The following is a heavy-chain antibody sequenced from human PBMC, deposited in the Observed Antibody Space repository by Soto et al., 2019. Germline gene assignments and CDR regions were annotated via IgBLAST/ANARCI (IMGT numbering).Heavy chain of an antibody. V-gene: IGHV4-59*02. CDR2: MYFGGSF. D-gene: IGHD3-22*01. Sequence: QMQLQASGPGLVKPSETLSLTCNVSGASVSHGYWSWIRQPPGKGLEWIGFMYFGGSFNYNPSLTVRATISVETARNKCSMKLTSVTASDTAVYYCARSYYDSTGFAVDPWGQGTLVTVSS. J-gene: IGHJ5*02. CDR1: GASVSHGY. CDR3: ARSYYDSTGFAVDP.